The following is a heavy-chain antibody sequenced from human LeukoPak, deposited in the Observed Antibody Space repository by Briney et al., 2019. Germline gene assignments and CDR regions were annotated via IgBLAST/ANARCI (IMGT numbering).Heavy chain of an antibody. CDR1: GFSFSNFG. CDR2: VRNDGSHE. CDR3: ATDPENNGYSDGSFDY. V-gene: IGHV3-30*02. Sequence: GGSLRLSCATSGFSFSNFGMYWVRQAPGKGLEWVGFVRNDGSHEKYGDSVKGRFTISRDNSESRLYLQMSSLRADDTAVYYCATDPENNGYSDGSFDYWGQGTLVTVSS. J-gene: IGHJ4*02. D-gene: IGHD3-22*01.